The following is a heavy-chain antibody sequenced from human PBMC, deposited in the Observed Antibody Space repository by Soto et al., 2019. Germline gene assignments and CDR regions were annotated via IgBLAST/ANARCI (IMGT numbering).Heavy chain of an antibody. CDR1: GLSFDDYA. J-gene: IGHJ4*02. Sequence: SLRLSGAAAGLSFDDYAMYWVRQAPGKGLEWVTGISWNSGTIGYADSVKGRFTISRDNAKNSLYLQMNSLRAEDTALYYCARDVWSRASGPPDSWGQGTLVTVSS. CDR3: ARDVWSRASGPPDS. D-gene: IGHD3-10*01. CDR2: ISWNSGTI. V-gene: IGHV3-9*01.